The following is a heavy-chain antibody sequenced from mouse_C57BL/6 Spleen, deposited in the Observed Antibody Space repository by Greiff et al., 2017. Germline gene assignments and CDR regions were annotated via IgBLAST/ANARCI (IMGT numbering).Heavy chain of an antibody. V-gene: IGHV1-82*01. CDR2: IYPGDGDT. Sequence: VQLQQSGPELVKPGASVKISCKASGYAFSSSWMNWVKQRPGKGLEWIGRIYPGDGDTNYNGKFKGKATLTADKSSSTAYMQLSSLTSEDSAVYCCARLYFDYWGQGTTLTVSS. CDR1: GYAFSSSW. J-gene: IGHJ2*01. CDR3: ARLYFDY.